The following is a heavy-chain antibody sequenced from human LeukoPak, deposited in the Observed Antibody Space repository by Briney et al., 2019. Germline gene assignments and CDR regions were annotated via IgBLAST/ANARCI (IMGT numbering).Heavy chain of an antibody. V-gene: IGHV1-2*02. J-gene: IGHJ2*01. Sequence: ASMKVSCKASGYTFTDYYMHWVRQAPGQGLEWMGWINPNSGGTNYAQKFQGRVTMTRDTSISTAYMELSRLRSDDTAVYYCARTMVRGIQSDLWGRGTLVTVSS. CDR1: GYTFTDYY. CDR2: INPNSGGT. CDR3: ARTMVRGIQSDL. D-gene: IGHD3-10*01.